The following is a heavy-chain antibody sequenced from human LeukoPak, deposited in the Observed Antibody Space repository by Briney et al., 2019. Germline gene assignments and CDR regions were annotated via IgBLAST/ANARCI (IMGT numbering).Heavy chain of an antibody. J-gene: IGHJ4*02. D-gene: IGHD2-2*01. Sequence: GGSLRLSCAASGFTFSSYSMNWVRQAPGKGLEWVSYISSTSSTTYYADSVKGRFTISRDNAKNSLYLQMSGLIDEDTAVYYCARDFPPGFVPVPAATDYWGQGALVTVSS. CDR3: ARDFPPGFVPVPAATDY. V-gene: IGHV3-48*02. CDR2: ISSTSSTT. CDR1: GFTFSSYS.